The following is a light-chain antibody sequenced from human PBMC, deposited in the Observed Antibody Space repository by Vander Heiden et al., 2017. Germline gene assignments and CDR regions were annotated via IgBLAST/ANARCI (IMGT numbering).Light chain of an antibody. Sequence: YELTQPPSVSVSPGQTASITCSGDKLGDKYACWYQQKPGKSPVLVIYQDSKRPSGIPERFSGSNSGNTATLTISGTQAMEEADYYCQAWDSSTAYYVFGTGTKVTVL. CDR2: QDS. CDR1: KLGDKY. CDR3: QAWDSSTAYYV. J-gene: IGLJ1*01. V-gene: IGLV3-1*01.